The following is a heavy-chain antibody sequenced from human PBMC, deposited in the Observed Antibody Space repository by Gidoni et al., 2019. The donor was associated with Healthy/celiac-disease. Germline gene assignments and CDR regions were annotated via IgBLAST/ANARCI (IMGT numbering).Heavy chain of an antibody. J-gene: IGHJ4*02. Sequence: QVQLVESGGGLVKPGGSLRLSCAASGFTFSDYYMSWIRQAPGKGLEWVSYISSSSSYTNYADSVKGRFTISRDNAKNSLYLQMNSLRAEDTAVYYCARGMTIFGVATNYFDYWGQGTLVTVSS. CDR2: ISSSSSYT. CDR1: GFTFSDYY. D-gene: IGHD3-3*01. CDR3: ARGMTIFGVATNYFDY. V-gene: IGHV3-11*06.